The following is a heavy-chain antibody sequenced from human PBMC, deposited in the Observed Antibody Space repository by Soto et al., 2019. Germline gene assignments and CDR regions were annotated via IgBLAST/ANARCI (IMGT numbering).Heavy chain of an antibody. CDR2: IYYSGST. J-gene: IGHJ4*02. V-gene: IGHV4-39*01. CDR3: ARHRGYYDILTGYYTEFNFDY. D-gene: IGHD3-9*01. Sequence: SETLSLTCTVSGGSISSSSHYWGWIRQPPGTGLEWFGSIYYSGSTYYNPSLKSRVTISVDTSRNQFSLKLSSVTAADTAVYYCARHRGYYDILTGYYTEFNFDYWGQGTLVTVSS. CDR1: GGSISSSSHY.